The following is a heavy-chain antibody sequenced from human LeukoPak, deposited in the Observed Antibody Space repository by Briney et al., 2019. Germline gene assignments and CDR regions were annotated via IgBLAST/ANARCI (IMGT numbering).Heavy chain of an antibody. Sequence: PSETLSLTCTVSGGCISSSSYYWGWIRQPPGKGLEWIGSIYYSGSTYYNPSLKSRVTISVDTSKNQFSLKLSSVTAADTAVYYCASDQTYYYYMDVWGKGTTVTVSS. J-gene: IGHJ6*03. V-gene: IGHV4-39*07. CDR1: GGCISSSSYY. CDR2: IYYSGST. CDR3: ASDQTYYYYMDV.